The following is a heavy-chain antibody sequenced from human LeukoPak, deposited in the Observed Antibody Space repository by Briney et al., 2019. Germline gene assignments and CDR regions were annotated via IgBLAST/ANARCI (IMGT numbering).Heavy chain of an antibody. V-gene: IGHV3-30-3*01. Sequence: AGGSLRLSCAASGFTFSSYAMHWVRQAPGKGLEWVAVISYDGSNKYYADSVKGRFTISRDNSKNTLYLQMNSLRAEDTAVYYCAKDRGMTTVNWFDPWGQGTLVTVSS. CDR1: GFTFSSYA. CDR3: AKDRGMTTVNWFDP. CDR2: ISYDGSNK. J-gene: IGHJ5*02. D-gene: IGHD4-11*01.